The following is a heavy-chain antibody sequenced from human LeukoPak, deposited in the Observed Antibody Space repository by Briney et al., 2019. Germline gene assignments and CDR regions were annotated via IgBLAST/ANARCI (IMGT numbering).Heavy chain of an antibody. CDR3: ARHESLAAAFFDY. D-gene: IGHD6-13*01. CDR1: GGSFSGYY. Sequence: SETLSLTCAVYGGSFSGYYWSWIRQPPGKGLEWIGEINHSGSTNYNPSLKSRVTISVDTSKNQFSLKLSSVTAADTAVYYCARHESLAAAFFDYWGQGTLVTVSS. J-gene: IGHJ4*02. V-gene: IGHV4-34*01. CDR2: INHSGST.